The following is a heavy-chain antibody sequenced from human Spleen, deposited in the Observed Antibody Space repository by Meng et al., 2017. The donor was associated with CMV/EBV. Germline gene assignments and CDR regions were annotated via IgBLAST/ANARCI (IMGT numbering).Heavy chain of an antibody. D-gene: IGHD3-22*01. J-gene: IGHJ4*02. CDR1: GFTFSNYW. CDR3: ASLYDSSGYSAFDY. Sequence: GGSLRLSCAASGFTFSNYWMSWVRQAPGKGLEWVANIIQDGSEKYYVDSVKGRFTISRDNAKNSLYLHMNSLRAEDTAVYYCASLYDSSGYSAFDYWGQGTLVTVSS. CDR2: IIQDGSEK. V-gene: IGHV3-7*01.